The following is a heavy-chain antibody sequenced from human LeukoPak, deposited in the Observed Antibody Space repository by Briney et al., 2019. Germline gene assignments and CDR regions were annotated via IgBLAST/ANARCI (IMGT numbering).Heavy chain of an antibody. J-gene: IGHJ4*02. CDR3: AVMTYYYDSSGYLFDY. V-gene: IGHV1-2*06. CDR1: GYTFTGYY. D-gene: IGHD3-22*01. CDR2: INPNSGGT. Sequence: ASVKVSCKASGYTFTGYYMHWVRQAPGQGLEWMGRINPNSGGTNYAQKFQGRVTMTRDTSISTAYMELSRLGSDDTAVYYCAVMTYYYDSSGYLFDYWGQGTLVTVSS.